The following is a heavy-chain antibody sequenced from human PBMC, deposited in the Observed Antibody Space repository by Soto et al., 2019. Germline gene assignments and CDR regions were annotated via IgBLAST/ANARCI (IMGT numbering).Heavy chain of an antibody. D-gene: IGHD2-15*01. V-gene: IGHV3-66*01. CDR2: IYSGGGT. CDR1: GFTVSSSD. J-gene: IGHJ4*02. Sequence: EVQLVEPGGGLVQPGGSLRLSCAASGFTVSSSDMSWVRQAPGKGLEWVSVIYSGGGTYYADSVKGRFTISRDNSKNTLYLQMNSLRDEDTAVYYCVRSFFCSGGSCYSISSHWGQGTLVTVSS. CDR3: VRSFFCSGGSCYSISSH.